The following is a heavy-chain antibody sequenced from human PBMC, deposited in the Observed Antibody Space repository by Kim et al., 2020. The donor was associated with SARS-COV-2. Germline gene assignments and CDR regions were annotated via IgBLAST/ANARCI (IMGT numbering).Heavy chain of an antibody. Sequence: GGSLRLSCAASGFTFSSYSMNWVRQAPGKGLEWVSSISSSSSYIYYADSVKGRFTISRDNAKNSLYLQMNSLRAEDTAVYYCARDQVVWFGESNSDYWGQGTLVTVSS. D-gene: IGHD3-10*01. V-gene: IGHV3-21*01. CDR1: GFTFSSYS. J-gene: IGHJ4*02. CDR3: ARDQVVWFGESNSDY. CDR2: ISSSSSYI.